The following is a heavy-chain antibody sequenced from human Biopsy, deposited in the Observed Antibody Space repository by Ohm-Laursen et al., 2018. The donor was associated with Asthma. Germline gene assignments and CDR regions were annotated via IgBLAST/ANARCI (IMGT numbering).Heavy chain of an antibody. D-gene: IGHD3-22*01. V-gene: IGHV3-9*01. J-gene: IGHJ4*01. Sequence: LSLTCATSGFSFDDCAMHWVRQAPGKGLEWVSSISWNSGNIDYAVSVKGRFTISRDNAKNSLYLQMQSLRPEDTAFYYCAKSADYYDSTDYLDFWGRGTLVTVSS. CDR3: AKSADYYDSTDYLDF. CDR1: GFSFDDCA. CDR2: ISWNSGNI.